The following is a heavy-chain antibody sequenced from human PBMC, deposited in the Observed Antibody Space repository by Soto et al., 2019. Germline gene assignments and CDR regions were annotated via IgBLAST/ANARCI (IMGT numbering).Heavy chain of an antibody. CDR2: IYYTGNT. Sequence: QVQLQESGPGLVKPSQTLSLTCTVSGGASTDSAGYYWSWIRQHPGKGLEWFGHIYYTGNTHYNPSLQSRISISVDTSKNQFSLKLTSVTAADTAVYFCATAYYYGSGSFDSWGPGTLVTVSS. CDR1: GGASTDSAGYY. D-gene: IGHD3-10*01. CDR3: ATAYYYGSGSFDS. J-gene: IGHJ4*02. V-gene: IGHV4-31*03.